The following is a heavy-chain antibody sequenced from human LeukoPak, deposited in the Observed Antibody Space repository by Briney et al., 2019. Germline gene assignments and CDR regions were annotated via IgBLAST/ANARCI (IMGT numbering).Heavy chain of an antibody. D-gene: IGHD6-13*01. CDR3: ARPRSSWYNWFDP. V-gene: IGHV4-39*07. J-gene: IGHJ5*02. CDR1: GASISSSSYY. Sequence: PSETLSLTCTVSGASISSSSYYWGWIRQPPGKGLEWIGSIYHSGSTYYNPSLKSRVTISVDTSKNQFSLKLSSVTAADTAVYYCARPRSSWYNWFDPWGQGTLVTVSS. CDR2: IYHSGST.